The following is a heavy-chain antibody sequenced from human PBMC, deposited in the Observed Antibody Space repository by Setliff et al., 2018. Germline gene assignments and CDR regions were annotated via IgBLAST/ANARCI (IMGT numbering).Heavy chain of an antibody. Sequence: GGPLRLSCAASGFTFSDYAMSWVRQAPGKGPEWVSYISRRADLIYYADSVRGRFTISRDSARNSLYLQMNSLTADDTAVYYCARDSGSGGNFDYWGQGTLVTVSS. CDR3: ARDSGSGGNFDY. J-gene: IGHJ4*02. CDR1: GFTFSDYA. D-gene: IGHD6-25*01. CDR2: ISRRADLI. V-gene: IGHV3-11*04.